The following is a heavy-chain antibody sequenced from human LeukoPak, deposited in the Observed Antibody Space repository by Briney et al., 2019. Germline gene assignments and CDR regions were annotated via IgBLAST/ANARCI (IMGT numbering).Heavy chain of an antibody. Sequence: GGSLRLSCAASGFTVSNNYMSWVRQAPGKGLEWVSVIYSGGSTYYADSVKGRFTISRDNSKNTLYLQMNSLRAEDTAVYYCARANPGRGKGDYWGQGTLVTVSS. CDR3: ARANPGRGKGDY. V-gene: IGHV3-66*01. CDR2: IYSGGST. J-gene: IGHJ4*02. D-gene: IGHD3-10*01. CDR1: GFTVSNNY.